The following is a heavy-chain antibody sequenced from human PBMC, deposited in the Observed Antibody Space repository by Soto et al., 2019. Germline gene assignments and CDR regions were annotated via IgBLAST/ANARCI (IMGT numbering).Heavy chain of an antibody. CDR2: IYPGDSTT. CDR3: ARGQSSSGSYFDI. D-gene: IGHD3-22*01. V-gene: IGHV5-51*01. CDR1: GYTFSKNW. J-gene: IGHJ4*02. Sequence: PGESLKISCKGSGYTFSKNWIAWVRQMPGKGLEWMGIIYPGDSTTRYSPSFEGQVTISADKSISTAYLQWSSLKASDTAMYFCARGQSSSGSYFDIRGQGSLVTVSS.